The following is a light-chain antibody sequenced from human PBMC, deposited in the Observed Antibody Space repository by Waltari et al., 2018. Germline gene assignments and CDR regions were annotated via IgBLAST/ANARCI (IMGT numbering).Light chain of an antibody. Sequence: EIVMTQSPATLSVSPGERATLYCRASQSVSSNLAWYQQKPGQAPRLLIYGASTRATGIPARFSGSGSGTEFTLTISSLQSEDFAVYYCQQYNNWPLTFGGGTKVESK. J-gene: IGKJ4*01. V-gene: IGKV3-15*01. CDR1: QSVSSN. CDR2: GAS. CDR3: QQYNNWPLT.